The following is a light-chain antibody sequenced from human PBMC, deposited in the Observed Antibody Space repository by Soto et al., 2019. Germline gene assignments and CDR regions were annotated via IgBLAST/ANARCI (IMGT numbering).Light chain of an antibody. J-gene: IGKJ4*01. CDR3: QQRDNGPLT. CDR1: QSVSSY. Sequence: EIVLTQSPATLSLSPGDGATLSCRASQSVSSYLAWYQQKPGQAPRLLIYGASIRATGTPARFSGSGSGTDFTLTISSLEVEDFAVYYCQQRDNGPLTFASGNRWIS. CDR2: GAS. V-gene: IGKV3-11*01.